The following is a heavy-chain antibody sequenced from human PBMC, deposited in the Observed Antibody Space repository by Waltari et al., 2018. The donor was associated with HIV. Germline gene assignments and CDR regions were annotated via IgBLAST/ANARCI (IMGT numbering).Heavy chain of an antibody. CDR3: ARRGVLTYYYTMDV. D-gene: IGHD3-10*01. V-gene: IGHV3-33*01. CDR1: GLTFSSYG. J-gene: IGHJ6*02. CDR2: IWYDGSNK. Sequence: QVQLVESGGGVVQPGRSLRLHCSASGLTFSSYGMHWVRQAPGKGLEWVAVIWYDGSNKYYADSVKGRFSISRDNSKNTLYLQMNSLRAEDTAVYFCARRGVLTYYYTMDVWGQGTTVTVSS.